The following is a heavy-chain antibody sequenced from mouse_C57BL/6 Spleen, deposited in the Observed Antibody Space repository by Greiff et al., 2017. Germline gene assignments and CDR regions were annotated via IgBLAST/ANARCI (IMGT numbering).Heavy chain of an antibody. CDR1: GFTFSDYG. J-gene: IGHJ4*01. Sequence: EVKLVESGGGLVKPGGSLKLSCAASGFTFSDYGMHWVRQAPEKGLEWVAYISSGSSTIYYEDTVKGRFTISRDNAKNTLFLQMTSLRSEDTAMYYCATEDYAMDYWGQGTSVTVSS. CDR2: ISSGSSTI. CDR3: ATEDYAMDY. V-gene: IGHV5-17*01.